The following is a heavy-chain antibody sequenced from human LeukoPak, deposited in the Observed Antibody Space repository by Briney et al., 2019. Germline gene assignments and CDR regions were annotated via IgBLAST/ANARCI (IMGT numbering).Heavy chain of an antibody. CDR1: GGSISSGGYS. V-gene: IGHV4-30-4*07. Sequence: PSETLSLTCAVSGGSISSGGYSWSWIRQPPGKGLEWIGYIYYSGSTYYNPSLKSRVTISVDTSKNQFSLKLSSVTAADTAIYYCVTHRFGNTGYYLGTFDSWGQGTLLTVSS. D-gene: IGHD3-22*01. J-gene: IGHJ4*02. CDR2: IYYSGST. CDR3: VTHRFGNTGYYLGTFDS.